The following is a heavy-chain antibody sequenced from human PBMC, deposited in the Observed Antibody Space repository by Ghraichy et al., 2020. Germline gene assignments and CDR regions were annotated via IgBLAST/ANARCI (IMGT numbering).Heavy chain of an antibody. D-gene: IGHD1-26*01. J-gene: IGHJ4*02. Sequence: SVKVSCKASGGTFSTYVINWVRQAPGQGLEWVGRIIPILGIANYAQKFQGRVTINADKSTSTAYMELSSLTSEDTAVYYCARVLYSGSYSGDYWGQGTLVTVSS. CDR1: GGTFSTYV. CDR3: ARVLYSGSYSGDY. CDR2: IIPILGIA. V-gene: IGHV1-69*04.